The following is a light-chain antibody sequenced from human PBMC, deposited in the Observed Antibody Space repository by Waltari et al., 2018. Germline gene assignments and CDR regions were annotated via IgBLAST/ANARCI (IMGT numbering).Light chain of an antibody. Sequence: DIQVTQSPSSLSASVGYRVIITCRTSQTITKYLNWYQQKPGKAPQLLIYAASNLQSGVPSRFSGSGSGTDFTLTISSLQPDDFATYFCQQTYSVPLTFGGGTRVEIK. J-gene: IGKJ4*01. V-gene: IGKV1-39*01. CDR1: QTITKY. CDR2: AAS. CDR3: QQTYSVPLT.